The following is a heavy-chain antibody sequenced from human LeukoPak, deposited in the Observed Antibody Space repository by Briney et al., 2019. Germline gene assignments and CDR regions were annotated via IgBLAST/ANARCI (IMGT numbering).Heavy chain of an antibody. CDR3: ARNLGLRDDY. Sequence: PGGSLRLSCAASGFTFSSYWVHWVRQAPGKGLVWVSRINSDGSITSYADSVKGRFTISRDNAKNTLYLQMNSLRAEDMATYYCARNLGLRDDYWGQGTLVTVSS. J-gene: IGHJ4*02. CDR1: GFTFSSYW. D-gene: IGHD4-17*01. V-gene: IGHV3-74*01. CDR2: INSDGSIT.